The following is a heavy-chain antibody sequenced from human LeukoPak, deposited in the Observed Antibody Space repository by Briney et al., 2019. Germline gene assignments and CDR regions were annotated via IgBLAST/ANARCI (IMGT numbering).Heavy chain of an antibody. D-gene: IGHD2-15*01. Sequence: GGSLRLSCAASGFTFSDYYMSWIRQAPGKGLEWVAVISYDGSNKYYADSVKGRFTISRDNSKNTLYLQMNSLRAEDTALYYCAKFDEYSVGVDYWGQGTLVTVSS. V-gene: IGHV3-30*18. J-gene: IGHJ4*02. CDR3: AKFDEYSVGVDY. CDR2: ISYDGSNK. CDR1: GFTFSDYY.